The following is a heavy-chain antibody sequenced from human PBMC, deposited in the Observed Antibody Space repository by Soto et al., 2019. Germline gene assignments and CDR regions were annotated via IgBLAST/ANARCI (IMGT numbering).Heavy chain of an antibody. V-gene: IGHV3-23*01. D-gene: IGHD3-22*01. CDR3: XXXXXXXHDSRGYLFDN. Sequence: EVQLLESGGDLIQPGGSLRLSCAASGFTFNIYAMTWVRQAPGKGLEWVSAISRYGDFTYYADSVEGRFTISRDNSKXXXXXXXXXXXXXXXXXXXXXXXXXXXHDSRGYLFDNWGQGTLVTVSS. J-gene: IGHJ4*02. CDR1: GFTFNIYA. CDR2: ISRYGDFT.